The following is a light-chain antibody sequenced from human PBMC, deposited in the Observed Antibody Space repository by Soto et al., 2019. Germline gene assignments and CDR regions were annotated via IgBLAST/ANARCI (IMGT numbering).Light chain of an antibody. CDR3: QQYNNWPRT. J-gene: IGKJ1*01. CDR2: GAS. Sequence: EIVMTQSPATLSVSPGERATLSCRASQSVSNNLAWYQQKPGQAPRLLIYGASTRATGIPAMFSGSGSGTEFTLTISSLQSEDFAVYYCQQYNNWPRTFGQGTKV. V-gene: IGKV3-15*01. CDR1: QSVSNN.